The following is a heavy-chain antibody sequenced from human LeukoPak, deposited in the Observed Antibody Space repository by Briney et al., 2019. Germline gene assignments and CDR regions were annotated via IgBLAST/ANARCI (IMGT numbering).Heavy chain of an antibody. CDR1: GYSFTSYW. Sequence: GEPLQISCQGSGYSFTSYWIGWVRQMPGKGLEWMGIIYPGDSDRYSPSFQGQVTISADKSISTAYLQWSSLKASDTTMYYCARQPSDTFDIWGQGTMVTVSS. J-gene: IGHJ3*02. CDR2: IYPGDSD. CDR3: ARQPSDTFDI. V-gene: IGHV5-51*01.